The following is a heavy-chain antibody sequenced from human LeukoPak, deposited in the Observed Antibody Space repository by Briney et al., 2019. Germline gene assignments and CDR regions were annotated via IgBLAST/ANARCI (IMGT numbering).Heavy chain of an antibody. CDR3: AKGTLGYCSGCRCYPFDY. Sequence: PGGSLRLFCAASGFTFSSYAMSWVRQAPGKGLEWVSAISGSGGSTYHADSVKGRFTNSRDNSKNTLHLQMNSLRAEDTAVYYCAKGTLGYCSGCRCYPFDYWGQGTLVTVSS. V-gene: IGHV3-23*01. J-gene: IGHJ4*02. CDR2: ISGSGGST. D-gene: IGHD2-15*01. CDR1: GFTFSSYA.